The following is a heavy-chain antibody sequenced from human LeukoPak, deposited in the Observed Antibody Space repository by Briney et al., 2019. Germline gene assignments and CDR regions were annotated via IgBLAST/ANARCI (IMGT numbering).Heavy chain of an antibody. CDR1: GFTFIRHW. D-gene: IGHD3-22*01. J-gene: IGHJ4*02. Sequence: PGGSLRLSCAGSGFTFIRHWMHWVRQAPGKGLEWVAFIRYDGSNKYYADSVKGRFTISRDNSKNTLYLQMNSLRAEDTAVYYCAKAGYYDSSSYRSFDFWGQGTLVTVSS. V-gene: IGHV3-30*02. CDR3: AKAGYYDSSSYRSFDF. CDR2: IRYDGSNK.